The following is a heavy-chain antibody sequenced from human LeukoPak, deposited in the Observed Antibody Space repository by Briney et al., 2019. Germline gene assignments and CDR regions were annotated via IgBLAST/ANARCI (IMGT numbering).Heavy chain of an antibody. Sequence: SETLSLTCTVSGGSISSYYWSWIRQPPGKGLEWIGYIYYSGGTNYNSSLKSRVTISVDTSKNQFSLKLSSVTAADTAAYYCARQLYRDYGDYVGYYFDYWGQGTLVTVSS. J-gene: IGHJ4*02. D-gene: IGHD4-17*01. CDR1: GGSISSYY. V-gene: IGHV4-59*01. CDR2: IYYSGGT. CDR3: ARQLYRDYGDYVGYYFDY.